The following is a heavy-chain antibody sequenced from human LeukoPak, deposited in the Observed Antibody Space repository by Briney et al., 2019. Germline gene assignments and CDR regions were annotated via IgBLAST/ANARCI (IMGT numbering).Heavy chain of an antibody. CDR2: ITWDGGST. CDR1: GFTFGEYG. J-gene: IGHJ5*02. CDR3: AKDIHIGHGSGWPES. D-gene: IGHD6-19*01. Sequence: PGGSLRLSCVGSGFTFGEYGMHWVRQVPGKGLEWACHITWDGGSTYYAGSVKGRFTIYRDNSKNSLFLQMNSLGPEDTALYYCAKDIHIGHGSGWPESWGQGTLVTVSS. V-gene: IGHV3-43D*03.